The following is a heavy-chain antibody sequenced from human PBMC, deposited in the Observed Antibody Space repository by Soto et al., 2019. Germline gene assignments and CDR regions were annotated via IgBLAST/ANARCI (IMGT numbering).Heavy chain of an antibody. CDR3: ARGRNSRGYRHPRNWFDP. Sequence: EASVKVSCTASGYTFTSYAMHWVRQAPGQRLEWMGWINAGNGNTKYSQKFQGRVTITRDTSASTAYMELSSLRSEDTAVYYCARGRNSRGYRHPRNWFDPGGRGTLVTVPS. CDR2: INAGNGNT. D-gene: IGHD3-22*01. J-gene: IGHJ5*02. V-gene: IGHV1-3*01. CDR1: GYTFTSYA.